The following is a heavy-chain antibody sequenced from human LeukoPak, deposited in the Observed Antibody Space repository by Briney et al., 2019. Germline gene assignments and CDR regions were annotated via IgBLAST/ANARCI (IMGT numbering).Heavy chain of an antibody. V-gene: IGHV4-59*01. D-gene: IGHD5-24*01. CDR2: IYYSGST. CDR1: GGSISSYY. J-gene: IGHJ4*02. CDR3: ARSDGYILYYFDY. Sequence: SETLSLTCTVSGGSISSYYWSWIRQPPGKGLEWIGYIYYSGSTNYNPSLKSRVTISVDTSKNQFSLKLSSVTAADTAVYYCARSDGYILYYFDYWGQGTLVTVSS.